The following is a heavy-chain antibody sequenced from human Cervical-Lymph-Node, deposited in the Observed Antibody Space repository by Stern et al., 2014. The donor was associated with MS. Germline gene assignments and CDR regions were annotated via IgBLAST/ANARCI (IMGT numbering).Heavy chain of an antibody. CDR3: ATEGIVGASSWLDS. D-gene: IGHD1-26*01. CDR1: GGPMNKYT. V-gene: IGHV1-69*09. Sequence: QMQLVQSGAEVKKPGSSVKVSCEASGGPMNKYTISWVRQAPGQGLEWVGRIIPILEMTNYAQKFQGRLTITADMSTNTAYMELGSLRSDDTAVYYCATEGIVGASSWLDSWAQGTLVTVSS. J-gene: IGHJ5*01. CDR2: IIPILEMT.